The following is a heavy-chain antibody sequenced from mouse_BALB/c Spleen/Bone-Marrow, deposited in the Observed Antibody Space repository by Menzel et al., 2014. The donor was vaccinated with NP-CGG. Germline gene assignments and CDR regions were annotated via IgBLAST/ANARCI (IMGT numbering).Heavy chain of an antibody. V-gene: IGHV1S29*02. CDR1: GYTFTDYN. CDR3: ARLGRDY. CDR2: IYPYNGGT. Sequence: VQLQQSGPELVKSGASVKISCKASGYTFTDYNMHWVKQSHGMSLEWIGYIYPYNGGTGYNQKFKSKATLTVDNSSSTTYMELRSLTSEDSAVYYCARLGRDYWGQGTTLTVSS. D-gene: IGHD4-1*01. J-gene: IGHJ2*01.